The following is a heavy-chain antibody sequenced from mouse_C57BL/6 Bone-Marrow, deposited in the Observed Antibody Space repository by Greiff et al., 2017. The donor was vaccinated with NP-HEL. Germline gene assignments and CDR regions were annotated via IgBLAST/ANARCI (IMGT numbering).Heavy chain of an antibody. CDR1: GYTFTSYG. J-gene: IGHJ4*01. CDR3: AGLRGDYYAMDY. Sequence: QVQLKQSGAELARPGASVKLSCKASGYTFTSYGISWVKQRTGQGLEWIGEIYPRSGNTYYNEKFKGKATLTADKSSSTAYMELRSLTSEDSAVYFCAGLRGDYYAMDYWGQGTSVTVSS. V-gene: IGHV1-81*01. CDR2: IYPRSGNT. D-gene: IGHD2-4*01.